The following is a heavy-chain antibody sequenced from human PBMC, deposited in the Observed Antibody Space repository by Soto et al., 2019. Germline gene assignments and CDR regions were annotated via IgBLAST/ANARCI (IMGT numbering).Heavy chain of an antibody. CDR2: INPSGGYT. Sequence: ASVKVSCKASGYTFSSYYMNWVRQAPGQGLEWLGIINPSGGYTTYAQRFLGRVTMTSDTSTSTVHMELGSLTSEDTAVYYCARGGGIVAVTASYDHWGQGTLVSVSS. J-gene: IGHJ4*02. D-gene: IGHD2-21*02. CDR3: ARGGGIVAVTASYDH. CDR1: GYTFSSYY. V-gene: IGHV1-46*03.